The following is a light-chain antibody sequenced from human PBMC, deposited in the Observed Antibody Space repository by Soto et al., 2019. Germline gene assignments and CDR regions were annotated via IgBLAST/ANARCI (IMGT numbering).Light chain of an antibody. CDR1: QSISSY. V-gene: IGKV1-39*01. Sequence: DIQMTQSPASLSASVGDRVTITCRASQSISSYVNWYQQKPGKGPKHIIYGASSLQSGVPSRFSGSRSGTDFTLTISSLQPEDFATYYCQQSYSAPPWTFGQGTRVDIK. CDR2: GAS. J-gene: IGKJ1*01. CDR3: QQSYSAPPWT.